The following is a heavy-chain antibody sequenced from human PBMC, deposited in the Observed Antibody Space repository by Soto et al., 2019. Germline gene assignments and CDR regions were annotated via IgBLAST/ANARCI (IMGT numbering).Heavy chain of an antibody. CDR1: GGSFSGYY. V-gene: IGHV4-34*01. CDR3: AIGRYYDFWSGYWTNYYGMDV. D-gene: IGHD3-3*01. J-gene: IGHJ6*02. CDR2: INHSGST. Sequence: SETLSLTCAVYGGSFSGYYWSWIRQPPGKGLEWIGEINHSGSTNYNPSLKSRVTISVDTSKNQFSLKLSSVTAADTAVYYCAIGRYYDFWSGYWTNYYGMDVWGQGTTVTVSS.